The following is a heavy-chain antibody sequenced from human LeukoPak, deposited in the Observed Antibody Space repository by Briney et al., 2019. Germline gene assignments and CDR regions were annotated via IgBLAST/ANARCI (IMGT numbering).Heavy chain of an antibody. CDR2: IYYSGST. J-gene: IGHJ6*03. V-gene: IGHV4-59*01. CDR3: ARTGVLGVIIGYMDV. Sequence: PSGTLSLTCAVSGGSIGSSYYWSWIRQPPGKGLEWIGYIYYSGSTNYNPSLKSRVTISVDTSKNQFSLKLSSVTAADTAVYYCARTGVLGVIIGYMDVWGKGTTVTASS. D-gene: IGHD3/OR15-3a*01. CDR1: GGSIGSSYY.